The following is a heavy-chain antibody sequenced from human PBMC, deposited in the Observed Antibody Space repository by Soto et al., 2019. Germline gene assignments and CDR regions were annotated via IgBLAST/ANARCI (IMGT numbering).Heavy chain of an antibody. CDR3: AGDDGVRRVNIGPDYYYGMDV. D-gene: IGHD3-10*01. V-gene: IGHV4-59*01. Sequence: KASETLSLTCTVSGGSISSYYWSWIRQPPGKGLEWIGYIHHSGSTNYIPSLKSRVNISVDTSKNQFSLKLSSVTAADTAVYYCAGDDGVRRVNIGPDYYYGMDVWGQGTTVTSP. CDR1: GGSISSYY. J-gene: IGHJ6*02. CDR2: IHHSGST.